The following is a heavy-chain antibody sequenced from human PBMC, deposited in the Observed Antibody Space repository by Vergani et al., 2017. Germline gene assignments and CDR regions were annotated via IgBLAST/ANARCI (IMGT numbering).Heavy chain of an antibody. CDR3: ARDGRRIAVAGTRGGMDV. V-gene: IGHV1-2*02. CDR1: GYTFTGYY. J-gene: IGHJ6*02. Sequence: QVQLVQSGAEVNKPGASVKVSCKASGYTFTGYYMHWVRQAPGQGLEWMGWINPNSGGTNYAQKFQGRVTMTSDTSISTAYMELSRLRYDDTAVYYCARDGRRIAVAGTRGGMDVWGQGTTVTVSS. D-gene: IGHD6-19*01. CDR2: INPNSGGT.